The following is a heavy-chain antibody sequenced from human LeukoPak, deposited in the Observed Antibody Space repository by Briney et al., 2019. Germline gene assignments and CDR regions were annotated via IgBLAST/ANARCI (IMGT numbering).Heavy chain of an antibody. CDR2: IYSGGST. D-gene: IGHD3-10*01. CDR3: ARDFIGSAWFDP. Sequence: GGSLRLSCAASGFNVSGNYMSWVRQAPGKGLEWVSVIYSGGSTYYADSVKGRFTISRHNSKNMFYLQMNSLRAEDTAVYYCARDFIGSAWFDPWGQGTLVTVSS. V-gene: IGHV3-53*04. J-gene: IGHJ5*02. CDR1: GFNVSGNY.